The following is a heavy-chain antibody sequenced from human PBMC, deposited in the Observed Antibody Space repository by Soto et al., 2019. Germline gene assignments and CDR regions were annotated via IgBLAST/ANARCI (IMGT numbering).Heavy chain of an antibody. Sequence: GESLKISCKGSGYSFTSYWIGWVRQMPGKGLEWMGIIYPGDSDTRYSPSFQGQVTISADKSISTAYLQWSSLKASDTAMYYCARRMPPALAYYGMHVWGQGTTVTVSS. V-gene: IGHV5-51*01. CDR2: IYPGDSDT. CDR3: ARRMPPALAYYGMHV. CDR1: GYSFTSYW. J-gene: IGHJ6*02. D-gene: IGHD2-2*01.